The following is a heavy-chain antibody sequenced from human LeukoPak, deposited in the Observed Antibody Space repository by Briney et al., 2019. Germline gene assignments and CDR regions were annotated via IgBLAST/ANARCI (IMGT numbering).Heavy chain of an antibody. Sequence: SETLSLTCTVSGGSISGWYWSWIRQPPGKGLQWIGNIYDSGNINYNPPLKSRVTMSMDASKNQFSLKLSSVTAADTAVYYCARDTLGYCSSTSCMGYYYYYMDVWGKGTTVTVSS. V-gene: IGHV4-59*12. CDR1: GGSISGWY. CDR2: IYDSGNI. D-gene: IGHD2-2*01. J-gene: IGHJ6*03. CDR3: ARDTLGYCSSTSCMGYYYYYMDV.